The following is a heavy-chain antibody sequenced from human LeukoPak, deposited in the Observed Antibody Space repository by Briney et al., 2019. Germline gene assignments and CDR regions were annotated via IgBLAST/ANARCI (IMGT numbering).Heavy chain of an antibody. CDR1: GFTFSSYS. V-gene: IGHV3-21*01. CDR2: ISSSSSYI. CDR3: ARDPGTLFYGMDV. J-gene: IGHJ6*02. Sequence: GGSLRLSCAASGFTFSSYSMNWVRQAPGKGLEWVSSISSSSSYIYYADSVKGRFTISRDNAKNSLYLQMNSLRAEDTAVYYCARDPGTLFYGMDVWGQGTTVTVSS.